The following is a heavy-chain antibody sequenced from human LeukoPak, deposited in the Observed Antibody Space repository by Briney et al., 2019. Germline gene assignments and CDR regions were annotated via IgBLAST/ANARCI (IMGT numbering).Heavy chain of an antibody. CDR3: AKETGRDDFCDYFDS. D-gene: IGHD5-24*01. CDR1: GFTLDDYA. V-gene: IGHV3-9*01. CDR2: ITWNSCSL. Sequence: AGGPLRLSCAASGFTLDDYAMHRLRPAPAKGLDWLSGITWNSCSLGYAGSVKGRFTISRDNAKRTVNLQMNSLRPEDTALYYCAKETGRDDFCDYFDSWGQGTLVTVSS. J-gene: IGHJ4*02.